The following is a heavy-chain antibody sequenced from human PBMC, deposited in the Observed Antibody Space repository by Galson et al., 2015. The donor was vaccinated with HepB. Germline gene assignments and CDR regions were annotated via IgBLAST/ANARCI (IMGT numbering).Heavy chain of an antibody. CDR2: ISGTGTYT. CDR3: ARVADSDYGDHAHFDY. CDR1: GFTFSDYY. Sequence: SLRLSCAASGFTFSDYYMSWIRQAPGKGLEWLSYISGTGTYTNYADSVKGRFTTSRDSAKNSLYLQMNSLRAEDTAVYFCARVADSDYGDHAHFDYWGQGILVTVSS. V-gene: IGHV3-11*06. J-gene: IGHJ4*02. D-gene: IGHD4-17*01.